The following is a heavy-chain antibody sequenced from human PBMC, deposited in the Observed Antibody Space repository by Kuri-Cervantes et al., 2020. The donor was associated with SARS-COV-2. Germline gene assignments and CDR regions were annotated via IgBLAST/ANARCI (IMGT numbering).Heavy chain of an antibody. CDR1: GYTLTELS. Sequence: ASVKVSCKVSGYTLTELSMHWVRQAPGKGLEWMGGFDPEDGETIYAQKFQGRVTMTEDTSTDTAYMELSSLRYEDTAVYYCATDLSGSYGGSVDYWGQGTLVTVSS. CDR2: FDPEDGET. V-gene: IGHV1-24*01. J-gene: IGHJ4*02. CDR3: ATDLSGSYGGSVDY. D-gene: IGHD1-26*01.